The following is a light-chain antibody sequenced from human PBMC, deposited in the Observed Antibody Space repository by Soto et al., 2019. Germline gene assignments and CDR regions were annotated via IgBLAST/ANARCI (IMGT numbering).Light chain of an antibody. CDR3: SSYASTTRV. Sequence: SALTQPASGSGSPGQSITISCTGTSSDVGGYNYVSWYQQHPGKAPKLMIYDVSNRPSGVSNRFSGSKSGNTASLTISGLQAEDEADYYCSSYASTTRVFGGGTKLTVL. V-gene: IGLV2-14*01. J-gene: IGLJ3*02. CDR1: SSDVGGYNY. CDR2: DVS.